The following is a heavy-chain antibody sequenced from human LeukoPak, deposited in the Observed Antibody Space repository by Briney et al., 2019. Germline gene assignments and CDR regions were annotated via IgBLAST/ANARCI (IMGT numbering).Heavy chain of an antibody. CDR3: ARRADCGGSCFINYFDS. D-gene: IGHD2-21*01. V-gene: IGHV1-69*10. CDR2: IVPTPAIT. J-gene: IGHJ4*02. Sequence: SVNVSCKVSGGTFSSYAISGVRQARGQGLEGMGRIVPTPAITNYAQNFQGRVTITADKSSNTVYMELSSLRSEDTAVYYCARRADCGGSCFINYFDSWGQGTLVTVSS. CDR1: GGTFSSYA.